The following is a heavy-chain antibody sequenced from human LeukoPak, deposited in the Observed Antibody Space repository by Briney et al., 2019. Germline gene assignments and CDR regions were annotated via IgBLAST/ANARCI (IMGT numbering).Heavy chain of an antibody. J-gene: IGHJ2*01. V-gene: IGHV3-9*01. Sequence: PGGSLRLSCAASGFTFDDYAMHWVRQAPGKGLEWVSGISWNSGSIGYADSVKGRFTISRDNAKNSLYLQMNSLRAEDTALYYCAKDHLKRQLGRWYFDLWGQGSLVIVSS. CDR3: AKDHLKRQLGRWYFDL. CDR2: ISWNSGSI. CDR1: GFTFDDYA. D-gene: IGHD6-13*01.